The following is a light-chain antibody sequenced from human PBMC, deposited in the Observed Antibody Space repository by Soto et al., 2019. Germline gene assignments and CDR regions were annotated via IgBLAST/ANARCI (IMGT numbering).Light chain of an antibody. CDR1: QSVSSSY. Sequence: EIVLTQSPGTLSFSPGERATLSCRASQSVSSSYLAWYQQKPGQAPRLLIYGASSRATGIPDRFSGSGSGTDFTLTISRLEPEDFAVYYCQQYGSSSWTFGQGTKVDIK. V-gene: IGKV3-20*01. J-gene: IGKJ1*01. CDR2: GAS. CDR3: QQYGSSSWT.